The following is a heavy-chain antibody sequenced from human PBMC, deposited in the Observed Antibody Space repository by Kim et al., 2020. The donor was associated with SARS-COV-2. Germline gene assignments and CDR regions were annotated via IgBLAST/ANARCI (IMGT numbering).Heavy chain of an antibody. D-gene: IGHD6-13*01. Sequence: GGSLRLSCAASGFTFSSYAMHWVRQAPGKGLEWVAVIWYDGSNKYYADSVKGRFTISRDNSKNTLYLQMNSLRAEDTAVYYCAKGGGSSWYLAWGMDVWGQGTTVTVSS. V-gene: IGHV3-33*06. CDR2: IWYDGSNK. CDR3: AKGGGSSWYLAWGMDV. J-gene: IGHJ6*02. CDR1: GFTFSSYA.